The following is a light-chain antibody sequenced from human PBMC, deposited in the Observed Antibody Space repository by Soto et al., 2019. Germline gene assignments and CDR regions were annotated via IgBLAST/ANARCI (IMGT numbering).Light chain of an antibody. J-gene: IGLJ1*01. CDR2: DVS. V-gene: IGLV2-11*01. CDR1: SSDVGGYNC. CDR3: CSYAGTYTHYV. Sequence: QSALTQPRSVSGSPGQSVTVFCTGTSSDVGGYNCVSWYQQYPGKAPKLMIYDVSKRPSGVPDRFSGSKSGNTASLTISGLQAEDEADYYCCSYAGTYTHYVFGTGTKLTVL.